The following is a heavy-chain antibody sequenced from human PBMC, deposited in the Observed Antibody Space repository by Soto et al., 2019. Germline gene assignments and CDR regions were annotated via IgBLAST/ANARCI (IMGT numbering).Heavy chain of an antibody. D-gene: IGHD6-6*01. CDR2: IKSKTDGGTT. V-gene: IGHV3-15*07. J-gene: IGHJ3*02. CDR3: TTDSWQLVLAGFGDAFEI. CDR1: GFTFSNAW. Sequence: GSLRLSCAASGFTFSNAWMNWVRQAPGKGLEWVGRIKSKTDGGTTDYAAPVKGRFTISRDDSKNTLYLQMNSLKTEDTAVYYCTTDSWQLVLAGFGDAFEIRGQGTMVTVSS.